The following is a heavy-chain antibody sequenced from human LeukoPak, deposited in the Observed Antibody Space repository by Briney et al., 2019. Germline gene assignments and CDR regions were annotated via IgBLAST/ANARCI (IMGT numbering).Heavy chain of an antibody. CDR2: INWNGGST. D-gene: IGHD3-9*01. J-gene: IGHJ4*02. V-gene: IGHV3-20*04. Sequence: GGSLRLSCAASGFTFDDYGMSWVRQAPGKGLEWVPGINWNGGSTGYADSVKGRFTISRDNAKNSLYLQMNSLRAEDTALYYCASFGSNYDILTGDYWGQGTLVTVTS. CDR1: GFTFDDYG. CDR3: ASFGSNYDILTGDY.